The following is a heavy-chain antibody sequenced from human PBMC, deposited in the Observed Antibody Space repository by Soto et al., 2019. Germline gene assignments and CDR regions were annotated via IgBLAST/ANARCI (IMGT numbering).Heavy chain of an antibody. CDR1: GGSISSYY. J-gene: IGHJ4*02. CDR2: IYYSGST. D-gene: IGHD7-27*01. CDR3: ARRWGTSFDF. V-gene: IGHV4-59*01. Sequence: QVQLQESGPGLVKPSETLSLTCTVSGGSISSYYWSCIRQPPGKGLEWIGYIYYSGSTNYKPSLKSRVTISVDTSKNQFSLKVSAVTAADTAVYYCARRWGTSFDFWGQGTLVTVSS.